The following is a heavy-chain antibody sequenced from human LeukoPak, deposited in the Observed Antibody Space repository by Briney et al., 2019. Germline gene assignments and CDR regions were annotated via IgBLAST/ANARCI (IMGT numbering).Heavy chain of an antibody. CDR3: AGYCSSTSCPSRGAFDI. V-gene: IGHV1-69*13. J-gene: IGHJ3*02. D-gene: IGHD2-2*01. Sequence: ASVKVSCKASGYTFTSYYMHWVRQAPGQGLEWMGGIIPIFGTANYAQKFQGRVTITADESTSTAYMELSSLRSEDTAVYYCAGYCSSTSCPSRGAFDIWGQGTMVTVSS. CDR2: IIPIFGTA. CDR1: GYTFTSYY.